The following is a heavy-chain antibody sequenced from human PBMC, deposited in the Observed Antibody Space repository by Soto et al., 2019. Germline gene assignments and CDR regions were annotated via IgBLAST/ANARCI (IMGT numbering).Heavy chain of an antibody. Sequence: PSETLSLTCTVSGGSISSYYWSWIRQPPGKGLEWIGYIYYSGSTNYNPSLKSRVTISVDTSKNQFSLKLSSVTAADTAVYYCARGRRAARRGGLYYYYGMDVWGQGTTVTVSS. CDR1: GGSISSYY. V-gene: IGHV4-59*01. J-gene: IGHJ6*02. CDR2: IYYSGST. D-gene: IGHD5-18*01. CDR3: ARGRRAARRGGLYYYYGMDV.